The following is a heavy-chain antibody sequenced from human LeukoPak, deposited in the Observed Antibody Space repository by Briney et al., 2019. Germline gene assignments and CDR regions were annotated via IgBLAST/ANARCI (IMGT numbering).Heavy chain of an antibody. V-gene: IGHV3-23*01. CDR3: AKCSGYSSAAGTGTRRYFDY. J-gene: IGHJ4*02. Sequence: GGSLRLSCAASGFTFSSYAMNWVRQAPGKGLEWVSAISGSGGSTYYADSVKGRFTISRDNSKNTLYLQMNSLRAEDTAVYYCAKCSGYSSAAGTGTRRYFDYWGQGTLVTVSS. D-gene: IGHD6-13*01. CDR1: GFTFSSYA. CDR2: ISGSGGST.